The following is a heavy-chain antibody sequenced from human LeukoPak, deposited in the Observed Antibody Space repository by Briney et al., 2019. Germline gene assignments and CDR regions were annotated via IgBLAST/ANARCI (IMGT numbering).Heavy chain of an antibody. Sequence: ASVKVSCKASGGTFSSYAISWVRQAPGQGLEWMGGIIPIFGTANYAQKFQGRVTITTDESTSTAYMELSSLRSEDTAVYYCARVEYSGSYYGAFDYWGQGTLVTASS. CDR3: ARVEYSGSYYGAFDY. V-gene: IGHV1-69*05. CDR2: IIPIFGTA. D-gene: IGHD1-26*01. CDR1: GGTFSSYA. J-gene: IGHJ4*02.